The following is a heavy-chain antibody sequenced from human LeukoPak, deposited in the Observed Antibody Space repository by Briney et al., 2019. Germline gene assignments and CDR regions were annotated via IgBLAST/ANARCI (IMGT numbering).Heavy chain of an antibody. CDR2: IYYSGST. Sequence: PSETLSLTCSVSGDSITTTTYYWSWIRQPPGKGLEWIGYIYYSGSTNYSPSLKSRVTISVDTSKNQFSLKLSSVTAADTAVYYCARQGYSAYEILDYWGQGTLVTVSS. J-gene: IGHJ4*02. CDR3: ARQGYSAYEILDY. D-gene: IGHD5-12*01. CDR1: GDSITTTTYY. V-gene: IGHV4-61*05.